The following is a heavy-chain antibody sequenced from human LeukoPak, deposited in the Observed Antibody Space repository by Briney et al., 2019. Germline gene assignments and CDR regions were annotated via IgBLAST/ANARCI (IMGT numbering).Heavy chain of an antibody. J-gene: IGHJ4*02. V-gene: IGHV4-38-2*02. CDR2: IYHSGST. CDR1: GYSFSSGYY. CDR3: ARVPLWFGDSYFDY. D-gene: IGHD3-10*01. Sequence: PSETLSLTCTVSGYSFSSGYYWGWIRQPPGKGQEWSGSIYHSGSTYYNPSLKSRVTISVDTSKNQFSLKLSSVTASDTAVYYCARVPLWFGDSYFDYWGQGTLVTVSS.